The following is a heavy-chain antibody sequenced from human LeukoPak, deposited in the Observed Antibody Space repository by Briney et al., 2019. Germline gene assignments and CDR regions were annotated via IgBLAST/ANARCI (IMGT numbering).Heavy chain of an antibody. J-gene: IGHJ6*02. CDR3: ARRPYSDTSGRLSDV. CDR2: IGSSGSPT. CDR1: GFTFSSYG. Sequence: PGRSLRLSCAASGFTFSSYGMHWVRQAPGKGLEWISYIGSSGSPTHYADSVGGRFTISRDNAKNSLYLQMNSLRDEDTAVYFCARRPYSDTSGRLSDVWGQGTTVTVSS. D-gene: IGHD3-22*01. V-gene: IGHV3-48*02.